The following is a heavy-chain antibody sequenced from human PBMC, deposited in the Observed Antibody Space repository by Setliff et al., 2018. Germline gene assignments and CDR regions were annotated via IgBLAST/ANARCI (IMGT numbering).Heavy chain of an antibody. D-gene: IGHD7-27*01. J-gene: IGHJ5*02. CDR1: GDSISSYY. CDR3: ARVTNWGLDLRFDP. Sequence: PSETLSLTCTVSGDSISSYYWSWIRQPPGKGLEWIGYIYYSGSTNYNPSLKSRVTMSVATSENHFSLKLNSLTAADTAVYYCARVTNWGLDLRFDPWGQGILVTVSS. V-gene: IGHV4-59*01. CDR2: IYYSGST.